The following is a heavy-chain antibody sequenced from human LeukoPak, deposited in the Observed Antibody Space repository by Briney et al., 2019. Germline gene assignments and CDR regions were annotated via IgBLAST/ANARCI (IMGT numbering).Heavy chain of an antibody. D-gene: IGHD3/OR15-3a*01. CDR1: GLTFRNYA. J-gene: IGHJ4*02. V-gene: IGHV3-23*01. Sequence: GGSLRLSCAASGLTFRNYAMSWVRQAPGKRLEWVSAITAGGGSTYYADSVKGRFTISRDNSENTVYLQMSSLRAEDTAVYYCARAGRGLAASDWGQGTLVTVSS. CDR3: ARAGRGLAASD. CDR2: ITAGGGST.